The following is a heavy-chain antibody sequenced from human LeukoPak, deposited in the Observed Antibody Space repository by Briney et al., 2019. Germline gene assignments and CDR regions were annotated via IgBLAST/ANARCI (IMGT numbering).Heavy chain of an antibody. CDR2: ISYDERNK. CDR3: AKGSNSGYYHFDY. Sequence: GGSLRLSCAAPGFTFSNYGMHWVRQAPGKGLEWVASISYDERNKYYVDSVKGRFTISRDNSKNTLYLQMISLRVEDTAVYYCAKGSNSGYYHFDYWGQGTLVTVSS. J-gene: IGHJ4*02. CDR1: GFTFSNYG. D-gene: IGHD6-19*01. V-gene: IGHV3-30*18.